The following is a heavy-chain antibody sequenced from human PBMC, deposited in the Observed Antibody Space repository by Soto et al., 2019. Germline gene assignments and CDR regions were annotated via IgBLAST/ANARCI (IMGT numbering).Heavy chain of an antibody. CDR2: ISAYNGNT. CDR1: GYTFTSYG. CDR3: ARDLGVTAPSGYFDY. Sequence: GASVKVSCKASGYTFTSYGISWVRQAPGQGLEWMGWISAYNGNTNYAQKLQGRVTMSTDTYTSTAYMELRSLRSDDTAVYYCARDLGVTAPSGYFDYWGQGTLVTVSS. D-gene: IGHD2-21*02. V-gene: IGHV1-18*04. J-gene: IGHJ4*02.